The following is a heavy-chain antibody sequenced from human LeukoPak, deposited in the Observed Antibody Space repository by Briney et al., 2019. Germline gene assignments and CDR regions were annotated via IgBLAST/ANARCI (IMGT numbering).Heavy chain of an antibody. CDR1: GFTFSSYA. Sequence: GGSLRLSCAASGFTFSSYAMHWVRRAPGKGLEWVAVISYDGPNKNYADSVKGRFTISRDNSKDTLYLQMNSLRAEDTAVYYCARGVRIAVAGNIDYWGQGTLVTVSS. D-gene: IGHD6-19*01. CDR2: ISYDGPNK. J-gene: IGHJ4*02. V-gene: IGHV3-30*04. CDR3: ARGVRIAVAGNIDY.